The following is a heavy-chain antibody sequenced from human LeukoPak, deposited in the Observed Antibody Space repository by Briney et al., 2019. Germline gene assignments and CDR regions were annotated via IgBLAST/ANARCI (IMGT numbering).Heavy chain of an antibody. V-gene: IGHV3-23*01. Sequence: GGSLRLSCAASGFTFSGYGMTWVRLAPGKGLEWVSGISNSGGTTYYADSVKGRFTISRDNSKNTLSLQMNSLRAEDSAVYYCAKGSSRGNTNGYLFDYWAREPWSPSLQ. CDR2: ISNSGGTT. CDR3: AKGSSRGNTNGYLFDY. D-gene: IGHD2-8*01. J-gene: IGHJ4*02. CDR1: GFTFSGYG.